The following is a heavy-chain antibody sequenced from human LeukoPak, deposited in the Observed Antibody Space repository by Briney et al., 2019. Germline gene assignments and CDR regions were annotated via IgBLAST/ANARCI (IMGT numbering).Heavy chain of an antibody. D-gene: IGHD4-17*01. V-gene: IGHV3-30-3*01. Sequence: GGSLRLSCAASGFTFSSYAMHWVRQAPGKGLEWVAVISYDGSNKYYADSVKGRFTISRDNSKNTLYLQMNSLRAEDTAVYYCAGAYGDSPEAYFDYWGQGTLVTVSS. J-gene: IGHJ4*02. CDR3: AGAYGDSPEAYFDY. CDR1: GFTFSSYA. CDR2: ISYDGSNK.